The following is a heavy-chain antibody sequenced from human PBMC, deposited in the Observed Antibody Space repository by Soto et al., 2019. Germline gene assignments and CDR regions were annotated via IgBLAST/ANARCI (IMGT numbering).Heavy chain of an antibody. D-gene: IGHD2-2*01. Sequence: SLRLSCAASGFTFSSYGMHWVRQAPGKGLEWVAVIWYDGSNKYYADSVKGRFTISRDNSKNTLYLQMNSLRAEDTAVYYCARDRAPMYYYYGMDVWGQGTTVTVSS. V-gene: IGHV3-33*01. J-gene: IGHJ6*02. CDR2: IWYDGSNK. CDR3: ARDRAPMYYYYGMDV. CDR1: GFTFSSYG.